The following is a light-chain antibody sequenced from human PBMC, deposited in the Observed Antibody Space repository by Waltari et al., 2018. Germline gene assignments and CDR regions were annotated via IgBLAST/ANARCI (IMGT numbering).Light chain of an antibody. CDR2: DVN. V-gene: IGLV2-18*02. CDR1: SSDVGGYNR. J-gene: IGLJ2*01. Sequence: QSALTQPPSVSGSPGQSVTISCTGTSSDVGGYNRVSWYQQSPGTAPKLILYDVNIRPSGVPDRFSGSQVGYTASLTISGLQSEDEGHYYCSSYTNTGDTLVFGGGTELTVL. CDR3: SSYTNTGDTLV.